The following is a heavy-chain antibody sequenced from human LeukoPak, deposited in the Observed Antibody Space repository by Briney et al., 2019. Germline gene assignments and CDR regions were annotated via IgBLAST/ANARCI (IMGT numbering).Heavy chain of an antibody. Sequence: SSVTVSLMASGYTFTAYYIHWVRQPPGRGGEGVGWVEPDSGGKDYAQKFQCRVTMTRDTSISTAYMELSRLTSDDAVVYYCATDNSFSLGNDYFDCWGQGTLVTVSS. CDR1: GYTFTAYY. V-gene: IGHV1-2*02. D-gene: IGHD3-16*01. J-gene: IGHJ4*02. CDR3: ATDNSFSLGNDYFDC. CDR2: VEPDSGGK.